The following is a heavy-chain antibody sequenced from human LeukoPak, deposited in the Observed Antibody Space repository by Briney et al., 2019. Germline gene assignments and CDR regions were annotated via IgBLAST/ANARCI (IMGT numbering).Heavy chain of an antibody. V-gene: IGHV4-59*08. CDR2: IYYSGST. Sequence: SETLSLTCTVSGGSISSYYWSWIRQPPGKGLEWIGYIYYSGSTNYNPSLKSRVTISVDTSKNQFCLKLSSVTAADTAVYYCARGIRGYSYYYYYGMDVWGQGTTVTVSS. CDR1: GGSISSYY. D-gene: IGHD5-18*01. CDR3: ARGIRGYSYYYYYGMDV. J-gene: IGHJ6*02.